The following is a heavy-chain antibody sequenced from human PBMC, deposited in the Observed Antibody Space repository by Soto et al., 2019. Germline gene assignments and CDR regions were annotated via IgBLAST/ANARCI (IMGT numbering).Heavy chain of an antibody. D-gene: IGHD3-3*01. J-gene: IGHJ6*03. V-gene: IGHV4-59*08. CDR2: IYYSGST. Sequence: SETLSLTCTVSGGSISSYYWSWIRQPPGKGLEWIGYIYYSGSTNYNPSLKSRATISVDTSKNQFSLRLNSVTAADTAVYYCARQGTYYDFWSGPYHPYYYYYYMDVWGKGTTVTVSS. CDR3: ARQGTYYDFWSGPYHPYYYYYYMDV. CDR1: GGSISSYY.